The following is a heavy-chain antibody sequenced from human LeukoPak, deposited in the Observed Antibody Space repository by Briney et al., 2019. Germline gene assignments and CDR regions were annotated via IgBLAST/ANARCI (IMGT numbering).Heavy chain of an antibody. Sequence: PGGSLRLSCAASGFIFSSYAMSWVRQAPGKGLEWVSTISGSGGSTYYADSVKGRFTISRDNAKNSLYLQMNSLRAEDTAVYYCARAPSGSYYFDYWGQGTLVTVSS. CDR2: ISGSGGST. CDR1: GFIFSSYA. J-gene: IGHJ4*02. D-gene: IGHD1-26*01. CDR3: ARAPSGSYYFDY. V-gene: IGHV3-23*01.